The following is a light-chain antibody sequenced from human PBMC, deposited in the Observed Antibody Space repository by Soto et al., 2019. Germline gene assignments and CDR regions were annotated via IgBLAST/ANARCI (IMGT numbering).Light chain of an antibody. J-gene: IGLJ1*01. V-gene: IGLV2-8*01. CDR2: EVS. CDR3: SSYAGSNNFV. CDR1: SSDVGGYNY. Sequence: SVLTQPPSASGSPGQSVTISCTGTSSDVGGYNYVSWYQQHPGKAPKLMIYEVSKRPSGVPDRFSGSKSGNTASLTDSGLQAEDEADYYCSSYAGSNNFVFGTGTKVTVL.